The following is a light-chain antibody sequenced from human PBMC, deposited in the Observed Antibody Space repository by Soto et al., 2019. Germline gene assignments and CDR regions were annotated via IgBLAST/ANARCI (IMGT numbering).Light chain of an antibody. Sequence: AIRMTQSASSLSVSLGDRVTITCRASQGIRNDLGWYQQKQGKAPKLLIYAASSLQSGVPSRFSGSGYGTDFNLTISSLQPEDFATYYCLQDYNYPRTFGQGTKVDIK. CDR1: QGIRND. CDR3: LQDYNYPRT. CDR2: AAS. V-gene: IGKV1-6*01. J-gene: IGKJ1*01.